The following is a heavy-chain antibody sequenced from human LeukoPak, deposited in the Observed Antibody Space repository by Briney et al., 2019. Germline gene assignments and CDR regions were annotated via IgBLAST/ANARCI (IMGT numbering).Heavy chain of an antibody. CDR1: GYSFTSYW. D-gene: IGHD1-7*01. J-gene: IGHJ4*02. Sequence: PGESLKISCKGSGYSFTSYWIGWVRQMPGKGLEWMGIIYPGDSDTRYSPSFQGQVTISADKSISTAYLQWSSLKASDTAMYYCARQTGTIRRNLPPDYWGQRTLVTVSP. V-gene: IGHV5-51*01. CDR2: IYPGDSDT. CDR3: ARQTGTIRRNLPPDY.